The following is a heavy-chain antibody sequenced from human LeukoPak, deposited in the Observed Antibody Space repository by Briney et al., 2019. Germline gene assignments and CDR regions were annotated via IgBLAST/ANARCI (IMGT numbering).Heavy chain of an antibody. CDR1: GGSFSGYY. CDR3: ARERADSSSWYFDY. V-gene: IGHV4-34*01. D-gene: IGHD6-13*01. J-gene: IGHJ4*02. CDR2: INHSGST. Sequence: ASETLSLTCAVYGGSFSGYYWSWIRQPPGKGLEWIGEINHSGSTNYNPSLKSRVTISVGTSKNQFSLKLSSVTAADTAVYYCARERADSSSWYFDYWGQGTLVTVSS.